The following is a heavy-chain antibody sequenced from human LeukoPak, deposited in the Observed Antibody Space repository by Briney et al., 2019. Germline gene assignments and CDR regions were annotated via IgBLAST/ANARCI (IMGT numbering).Heavy chain of an antibody. D-gene: IGHD2-2*01. J-gene: IGHJ4*02. V-gene: IGHV3-23*01. Sequence: PGGSLRLSCAASGFTFSSYAMSWVRQAPGKGLEWVSAISGSGGSTYYADSVKGRFTISRDNSKNTLYLQMNSLRAEDTAVCYCAKVPLGYCSSTSCSPPFDYWGQGTLVTVSS. CDR3: AKVPLGYCSSTSCSPPFDY. CDR2: ISGSGGST. CDR1: GFTFSSYA.